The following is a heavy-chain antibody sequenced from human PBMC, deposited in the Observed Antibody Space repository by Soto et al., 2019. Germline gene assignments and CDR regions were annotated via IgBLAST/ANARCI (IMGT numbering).Heavy chain of an antibody. CDR2: MNPNSGNT. CDR1: GYTFTSYD. J-gene: IGHJ6*02. D-gene: IGHD4-4*01. CDR3: ARATVTTRGVYYYGMDV. V-gene: IGHV1-8*01. Sequence: ASVKVSCKASGYTFTSYDINWVRQATGQGLEWMGRMNPNSGNTGYAQKFQGRVTMTRNTSISTAYMELSSLRSEDTAVYYCARATVTTRGVYYYGMDVWGQGTTVTVSS.